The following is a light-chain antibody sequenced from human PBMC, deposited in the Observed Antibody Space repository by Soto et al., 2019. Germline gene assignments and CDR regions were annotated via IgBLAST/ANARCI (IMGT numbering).Light chain of an antibody. J-gene: IGLJ3*02. CDR3: QTWGTGIQV. Sequence: QAVVTQSPSASASLGASVKLTCTLSSGHSSYAIAWHQQQPEKGPRYLMKLNSDGSHSKGDGIPDRFSGSSSGAVRYLTISSLQSDDAADYYCQTWGTGIQVFGGGTKLTVL. CDR1: SGHSSYA. CDR2: LNSDGSH. V-gene: IGLV4-69*01.